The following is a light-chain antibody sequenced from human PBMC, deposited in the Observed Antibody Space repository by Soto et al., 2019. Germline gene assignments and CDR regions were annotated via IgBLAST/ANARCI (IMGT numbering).Light chain of an antibody. V-gene: IGKV1-5*03. Sequence: DIRITQSPSTLSGSVGARITITCRASQTISSWLAWYQQKPGKAPKLLIYKASTLKSGVPSRFSGSGSGTEFTLTISSLQPDDFATYYCQHYNSYSEAFGQGTRWISN. J-gene: IGKJ1*01. CDR2: KAS. CDR3: QHYNSYSEA. CDR1: QTISSW.